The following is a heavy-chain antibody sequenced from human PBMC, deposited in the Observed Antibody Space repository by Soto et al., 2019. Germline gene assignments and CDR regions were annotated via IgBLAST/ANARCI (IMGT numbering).Heavy chain of an antibody. J-gene: IGHJ6*02. Sequence: PGGSLRLSCTSSTVTINVHGIQWVRQAPGKGLEWVAFISNDGRAQYYADSVKGRFTISRDYSKNTVDLQMNSLKTEDTAVYYCPTDGVVINYYYYYGMDVWGQGNPGHRLL. CDR2: ISNDGRAQ. CDR3: PTDGVVINYYYYYGMDV. D-gene: IGHD3-3*01. CDR1: TVTINVHG. V-gene: IGHV3-30*03.